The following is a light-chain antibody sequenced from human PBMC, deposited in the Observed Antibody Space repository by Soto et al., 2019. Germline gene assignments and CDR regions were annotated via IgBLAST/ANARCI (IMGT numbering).Light chain of an antibody. CDR1: QSVSTN. CDR2: GAS. CDR3: QQCGSPPFT. Sequence: EVVMTQSPATLSVSPGERATLSCRASQSVSTNLAWYQQKPGQAPRVLIYGASTRATAVPARFSGSGSGTEFTLTISSLQPEDFAVYYCQQCGSPPFTFGPGTKVDIK. J-gene: IGKJ3*01. V-gene: IGKV3-15*01.